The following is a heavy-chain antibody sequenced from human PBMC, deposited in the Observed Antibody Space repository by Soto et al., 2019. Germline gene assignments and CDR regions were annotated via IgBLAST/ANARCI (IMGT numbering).Heavy chain of an antibody. CDR3: ASEIMPLTNDWYFDL. J-gene: IGHJ2*01. D-gene: IGHD2-8*01. CDR2: IFDSGST. Sequence: SETLSLTCTVSGGSISGGVHSWSWIRQPPGKGLEWIGHIFDSGSTYYNPSLKSRLTISVDTSKNQFSLRLSSVTAADTAVYYCASEIMPLTNDWYFDLWGRGTLVTVSS. V-gene: IGHV4-30-4*01. CDR1: GGSISGGVHS.